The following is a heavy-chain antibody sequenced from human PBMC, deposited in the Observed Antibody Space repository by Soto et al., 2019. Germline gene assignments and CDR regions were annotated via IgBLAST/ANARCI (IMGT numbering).Heavy chain of an antibody. CDR2: IYGNGGST. J-gene: IGHJ4*02. D-gene: IGHD1-26*01. CDR3: AKDFTPDSRWDIDY. CDR1: GFTFSVYT. V-gene: IGHV3-23*01. Sequence: EVQLLESGGGLVQPAGSLRLSCVASGFTFSVYTMSWFRQAPGKGLEWVSSIYGNGGSTFYSASVKGRFTISRDNSGNTLYLQMSSLRAEDTAIYYCAKDFTPDSRWDIDYWGQGSLVTVSS.